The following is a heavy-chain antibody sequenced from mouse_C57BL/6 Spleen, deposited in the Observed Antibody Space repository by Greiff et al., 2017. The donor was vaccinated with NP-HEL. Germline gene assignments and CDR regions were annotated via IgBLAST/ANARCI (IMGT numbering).Heavy chain of an antibody. CDR3: ARQLIYYGSSYWFAY. CDR1: GYTFTDFY. V-gene: IGHV1-76*01. J-gene: IGHJ3*01. D-gene: IGHD1-1*01. CDR2: IYPGSGNT. Sequence: LVESGAELVRPGASVKLSCKASGYTFTDFYINWVKQRPGQGLEWIARIYPGSGNTYYNEKFKGKATLTAAKSSSTAYMQLSSLTSEDAAVYFCARQLIYYGSSYWFAYWGQGTLVTVSA.